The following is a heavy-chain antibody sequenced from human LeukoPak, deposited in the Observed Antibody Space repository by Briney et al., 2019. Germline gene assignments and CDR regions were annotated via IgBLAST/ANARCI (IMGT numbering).Heavy chain of an antibody. Sequence: EASVKVSCKVSGYTLTELSMHWVRQAPGKGLEWKGGFDPEDGETIYAQKFQGRVTMTEDTSTDTAYMELSSLRSEDTAVYYCATVGYSGYDRGDAFDIWGQGTMVTVSS. CDR1: GYTLTELS. CDR3: ATVGYSGYDRGDAFDI. CDR2: FDPEDGET. D-gene: IGHD5-12*01. V-gene: IGHV1-24*01. J-gene: IGHJ3*02.